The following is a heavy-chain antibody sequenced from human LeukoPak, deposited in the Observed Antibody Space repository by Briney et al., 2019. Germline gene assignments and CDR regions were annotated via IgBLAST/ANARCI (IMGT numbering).Heavy chain of an antibody. CDR3: SRGLSDVY. V-gene: IGHV4-34*01. CDR1: GGSFSGYY. CDR2: INHSGIT. Sequence: PSETLSLTCGVDGGSFSGYYWTWIRQPPGKGLEWIGEINHSGITNYNPSLKSRVTISIDTSKSQFSLKLNSVTAADTAVYYCSRGLSDVYWGQGTLVTVSS. J-gene: IGHJ4*02.